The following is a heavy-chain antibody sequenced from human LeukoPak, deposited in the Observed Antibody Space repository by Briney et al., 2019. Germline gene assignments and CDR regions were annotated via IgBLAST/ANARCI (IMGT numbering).Heavy chain of an antibody. CDR1: GGSISSGSYY. V-gene: IGHV4-61*02. CDR2: IYTSGST. Sequence: SQTLSLTCTVSGGSISSGSYYWSWIRQPAGKGLEWIGRIYTSGSTNYNPSLKSRVTISVDTSKNQFSLKLSSVTAADTAVYYCAGLHYDSSGHYFDYWGQGTLVTVSS. CDR3: AGLHYDSSGHYFDY. J-gene: IGHJ4*02. D-gene: IGHD3-22*01.